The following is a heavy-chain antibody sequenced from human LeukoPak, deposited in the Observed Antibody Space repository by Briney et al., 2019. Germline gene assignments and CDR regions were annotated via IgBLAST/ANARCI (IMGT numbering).Heavy chain of an antibody. CDR1: GFTFSSYA. CDR2: ISYDGSNK. Sequence: PGRSLRLSCAASGFTFSSYAMHWVRQAPGKGLEWVAVISYDGSNKYYADSVEGRFTISRDNSKNTLYLQMNSLRAEDTAVYYCARDLVGGLWFGDLGCFDYWGQGTLVTVSS. V-gene: IGHV3-30-3*01. CDR3: ARDLVGGLWFGDLGCFDY. J-gene: IGHJ4*02. D-gene: IGHD3-10*01.